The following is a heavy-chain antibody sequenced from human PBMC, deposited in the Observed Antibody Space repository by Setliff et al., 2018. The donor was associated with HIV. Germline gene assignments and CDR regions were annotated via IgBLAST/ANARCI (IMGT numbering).Heavy chain of an antibody. CDR2: IYTGGST. D-gene: IGHD2-21*02. Sequence: LRLSCAASGFTVSTNYMSWVRQAPGKGLEWVPIIYTGGSTYYADSVKGRFTISRDNSKNTLYLLMNSLRAEDTAVYSCARTEEWWRPFDYWGQGTLVTVSS. J-gene: IGHJ4*02. CDR3: ARTEEWWRPFDY. V-gene: IGHV3-66*02. CDR1: GFTVSTNY.